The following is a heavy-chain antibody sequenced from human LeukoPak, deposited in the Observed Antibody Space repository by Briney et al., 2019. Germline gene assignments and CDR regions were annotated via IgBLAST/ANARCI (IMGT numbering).Heavy chain of an antibody. Sequence: PGGSLRLSCAASGFGLSGFWIHWVRVRQVPGEGPVWVSRINPDGSFTDSADSLQGRFTVSRDSAKNIVYLEMNNLRVDDTATYFCAREATRSTVYGVLIASNDFDLWGQGTLVTVSS. J-gene: IGHJ4*02. V-gene: IGHV3-74*01. CDR2: INPDGSFT. CDR1: GFGLSGFW. D-gene: IGHD2-8*01. CDR3: AREATRSTVYGVLIASNDFDL.